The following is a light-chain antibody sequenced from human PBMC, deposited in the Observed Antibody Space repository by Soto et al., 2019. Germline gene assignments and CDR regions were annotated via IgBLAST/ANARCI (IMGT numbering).Light chain of an antibody. Sequence: DIVMTQSPDSLAVSLGERATINCKSSQSILFNSNNKNYLAWYQQKPGQPPKLLIYWASTREYGVPDRFSGSGSGSDFTLTISSLQFEDVAVYYCQQFYSTPTFGQGTKVEIK. CDR2: WAS. CDR3: QQFYSTPT. J-gene: IGKJ1*01. CDR1: QSILFNSNNKNY. V-gene: IGKV4-1*01.